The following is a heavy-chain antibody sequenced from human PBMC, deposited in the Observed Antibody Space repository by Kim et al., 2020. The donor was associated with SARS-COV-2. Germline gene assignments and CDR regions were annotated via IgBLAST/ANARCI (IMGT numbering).Heavy chain of an antibody. V-gene: IGHV4-39*01. CDR2: VYYSGST. CDR1: GGSMSTNNYY. Sequence: SETLSLTCTVSGGSMSTNNYYWSWLRQPPGKGLEWIGSVYYSGSTYYNPSLKSRVTMSVDTSKNNFSLRLSSATAADTAVYHCARQSGLPRIRVMVVVFNPGYWFDPWGRGTLVTVSS. J-gene: IGHJ5*01. D-gene: IGHD3-22*01. CDR3: ARQSGLPRIRVMVVVFNPGYWFDP.